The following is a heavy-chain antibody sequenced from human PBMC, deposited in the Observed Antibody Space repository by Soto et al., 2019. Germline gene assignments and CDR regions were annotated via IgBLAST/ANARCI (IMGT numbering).Heavy chain of an antibody. CDR2: IYYSGST. CDR1: GGSISSGGYY. V-gene: IGHV4-31*03. Sequence: SETLXLTCTVSGGSISSGGYYWSWIRQHPGKGLEWIGYIYYSGSTYYNPSLKSRVTISVDTSKNQFSLKLSSVTAADTAVYYCAVRSGGGYFDYWGQGTLVTVSS. J-gene: IGHJ4*02. CDR3: AVRSGGGYFDY.